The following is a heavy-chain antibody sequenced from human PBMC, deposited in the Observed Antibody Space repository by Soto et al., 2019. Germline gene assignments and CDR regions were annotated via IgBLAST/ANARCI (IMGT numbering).Heavy chain of an antibody. CDR1: GGTFSSYA. CDR3: AGAGPYYDFWSGSNWFDP. J-gene: IGHJ5*02. CDR2: IIPIFGTA. V-gene: IGHV1-69*13. Sequence: GASVKVSCKASGGTFSSYAISWLRQSPGQGLEWMGGIIPIFGTANYAQNFHGRVTITADESTSTAYMGLSSLRSEDTAVYYCAGAGPYYDFWSGSNWFDPWGQGTLVTVSS. D-gene: IGHD3-3*01.